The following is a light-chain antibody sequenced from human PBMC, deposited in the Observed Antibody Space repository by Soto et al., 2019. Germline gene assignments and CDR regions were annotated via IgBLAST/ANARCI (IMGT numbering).Light chain of an antibody. CDR3: QQYGSSPMYT. V-gene: IGKV3-20*01. CDR1: QSVSSSY. CDR2: GAS. Sequence: EIVLTRSPGTLSLSPGERATLSCRASQSVSSSYLAWYQQKPGQAPRLLIYGASSRATGIPDRFSGSGSGTDFTLTISRLEPEDFAVYYCQQYGSSPMYTLGQGTKVDIK. J-gene: IGKJ2*01.